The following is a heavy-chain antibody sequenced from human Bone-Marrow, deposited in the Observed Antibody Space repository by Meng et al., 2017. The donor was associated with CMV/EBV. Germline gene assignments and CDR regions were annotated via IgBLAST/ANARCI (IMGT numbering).Heavy chain of an antibody. CDR3: ASGDSSWFDP. CDR2: IYYSGST. J-gene: IGHJ5*02. Sequence: VALGLSCTVSGGSISSYYWSWSRQPPGKGLEWIGYIYYSGSTNYHPSLKSRVTISVDTSKNQFSLKLSSVTAADTAVYYCASGDSSWFDPWRQGTLVTVSS. D-gene: IGHD7-27*01. V-gene: IGHV4-59*01. CDR1: GGSISSYY.